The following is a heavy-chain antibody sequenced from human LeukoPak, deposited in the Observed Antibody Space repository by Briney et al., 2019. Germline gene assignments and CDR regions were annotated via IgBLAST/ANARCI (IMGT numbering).Heavy chain of an antibody. CDR1: GFTFSNFA. J-gene: IGHJ4*02. D-gene: IGHD6-13*01. CDR2: ISAGGVST. CDR3: AKRLIYSSSWYYFDS. Sequence: GGSLRLSCAASGFTFSNFAVSWVRQAPGKGLEWVSSISAGGVSTYYADSVKGRFAVSRDNSKSTLYLQMNSLRAEDTAVYYCAKRLIYSSSWYYFDSWGQGNLVTVSS. V-gene: IGHV3-23*01.